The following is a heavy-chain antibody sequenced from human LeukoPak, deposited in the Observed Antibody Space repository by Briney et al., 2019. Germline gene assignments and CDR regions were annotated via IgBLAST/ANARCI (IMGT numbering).Heavy chain of an antibody. CDR3: ARGPRAAADDY. D-gene: IGHD6-13*01. J-gene: IGHJ4*02. CDR2: INAYNGNT. V-gene: IGHV1-3*01. CDR1: GYTFINFA. Sequence: ASVKVSCKASGYTFINFAINWGRQAPGQGPEWMGWINAYNGNTKYSQKFQDRVTITRDTSASTAYMELTNLTSEDTAVYYCARGPRAAADDYWGQGSLVTVSS.